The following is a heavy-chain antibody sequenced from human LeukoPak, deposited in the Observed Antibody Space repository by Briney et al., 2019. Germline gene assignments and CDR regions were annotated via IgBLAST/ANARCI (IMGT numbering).Heavy chain of an antibody. CDR1: QFY. D-gene: IGHD1-26*01. J-gene: IGHJ4*02. CDR2: IYSGGST. Sequence: GGSLTLSCAPSQFYINWVRQAPGKGLEWVSTIYSGGSTYYADSVKRRFIISRDNSKNTLYLQMHSLRAEDTAVYYCASGGSYYLENWGQGTLVTVSS. CDR3: ASGGSYYLEN. V-gene: IGHV3-66*01.